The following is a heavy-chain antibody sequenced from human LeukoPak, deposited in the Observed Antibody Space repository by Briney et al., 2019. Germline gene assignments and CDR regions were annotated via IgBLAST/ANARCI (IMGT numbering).Heavy chain of an antibody. Sequence: GASVKVSCKASGYTFTGYYMHWVRQAPEQGLEWMGWISAYNGNTNYAQKLQGRVTMTTDTSTSTAYMELRSLRSDDTAVYYCARDEVGATNYWGQGTLVTVSS. J-gene: IGHJ4*02. CDR1: GYTFTGYY. CDR2: ISAYNGNT. D-gene: IGHD1-26*01. V-gene: IGHV1-18*04. CDR3: ARDEVGATNY.